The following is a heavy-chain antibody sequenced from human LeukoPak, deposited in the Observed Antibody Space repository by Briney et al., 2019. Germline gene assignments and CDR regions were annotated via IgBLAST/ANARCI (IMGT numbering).Heavy chain of an antibody. CDR3: ARETHCTNGVCYPLFDY. D-gene: IGHD2-8*01. CDR1: GYTFTSYY. J-gene: IGHJ4*02. Sequence: ASVRVSCKASGYTFTSYYMHWVRQAPGQGLEWMGIINPSGGSTSYAQKFQGRVTMTRDTSTSTVYMELGSLRSEDTAVYYCARETHCTNGVCYPLFDYWGQGTLVTVSS. CDR2: INPSGGST. V-gene: IGHV1-46*01.